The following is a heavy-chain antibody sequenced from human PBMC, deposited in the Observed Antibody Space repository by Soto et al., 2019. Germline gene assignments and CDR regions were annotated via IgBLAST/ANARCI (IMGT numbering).Heavy chain of an antibody. V-gene: IGHV4-30-4*01. CDR2: IYYTGNT. Sequence: QVQLQESGPGLVKPSQTLSLTCTVSGASISGGDYYWTWIRQPPGKGLEWIGSIYYTGNTYSNPSLESRLSISVDPSNNQFALRLTSVTAPDTAIYYCARAPYDSSTSYLDYWGQGTLVTVSS. CDR3: ARAPYDSSTSYLDY. J-gene: IGHJ4*02. D-gene: IGHD3-22*01. CDR1: GASISGGDYY.